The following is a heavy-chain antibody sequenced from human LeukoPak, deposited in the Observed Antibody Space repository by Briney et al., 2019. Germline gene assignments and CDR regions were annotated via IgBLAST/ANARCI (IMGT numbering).Heavy chain of an antibody. J-gene: IGHJ4*02. CDR1: GGTFSSYA. CDR3: ARDPPTDYYFWSGYFDY. V-gene: IGHV1-69*05. Sequence: SVKLSSKASGGTFSSYAISWVRQAPGHGLEWMGRIIPIFGTANYAQKFQSRVTISTDESTSTAYMELSSLRSEDTAVYYCARDPPTDYYFWSGYFDYWGQGTLVTVSS. CDR2: IIPIFGTA. D-gene: IGHD3-3*01.